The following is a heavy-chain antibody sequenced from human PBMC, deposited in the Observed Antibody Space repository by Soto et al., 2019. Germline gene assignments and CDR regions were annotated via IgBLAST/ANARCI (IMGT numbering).Heavy chain of an antibody. CDR2: IYPGDSDT. D-gene: IGHD2-15*01. CDR3: ARLIGYCSGGICYISNYYYGMDV. V-gene: IGHV5-51*01. CDR1: GYSFTSYW. J-gene: IGHJ6*02. Sequence: PGESLKISCKGSGYSFTSYWIGWVRQMPGKGLEWMGIIYPGDSDTRYSPSFQGQVTISADKSISTAYLQWSSLKASDTAMYYCARLIGYCSGGICYISNYYYGMDVWGQATTVTV.